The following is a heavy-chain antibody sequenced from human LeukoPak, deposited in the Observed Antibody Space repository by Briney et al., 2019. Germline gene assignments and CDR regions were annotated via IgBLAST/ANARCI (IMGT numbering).Heavy chain of an antibody. V-gene: IGHV3-23*01. CDR3: AKVGYSYGTSGYFDL. D-gene: IGHD5-18*01. CDR2: ISGSGGST. Sequence: GGSLRLSCAASGFTFSSYAMSWVRQAPGKGLEWVSAISGSGGSTYYADSVKGRFTISRDNSKNTLYLQMNSLRAEDTAVYYCAKVGYSYGTSGYFDLWGRGTLVTVSS. J-gene: IGHJ2*01. CDR1: GFTFSSYA.